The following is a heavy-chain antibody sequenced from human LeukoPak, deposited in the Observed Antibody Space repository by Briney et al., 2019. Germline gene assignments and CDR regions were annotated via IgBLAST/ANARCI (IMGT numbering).Heavy chain of an antibody. CDR1: GYTFTGYY. D-gene: IGHD2-2*01. CDR2: INPNSGGT. V-gene: IGHV1-2*04. J-gene: IGHJ3*02. CDR3: ARGDIVVVPAANEENAFDI. Sequence: ASVKVSCKASGYTFTGYYMHWVRQAPGQGLEWMGWINPNSGGTNYAQKFQGWVTMTRDTSISTAYMELSRLRSDDTAVYYCARGDIVVVPAANEENAFDIWGQGTMVTVSS.